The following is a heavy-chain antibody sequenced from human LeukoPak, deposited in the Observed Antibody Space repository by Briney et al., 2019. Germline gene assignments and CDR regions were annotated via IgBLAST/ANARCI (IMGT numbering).Heavy chain of an antibody. CDR1: GFTVSSNY. CDR3: ARDKDSETYYYGMDV. D-gene: IGHD5-18*01. J-gene: IGHJ6*02. Sequence: QSGGSLRLSCAASGFTVSSNYMSWVRQAPGRGLEWVSVVYSGGSTYYTDSVKGRFTISRDNSKNTLYLQMNSLRAEDTAVYYCARDKDSETYYYGMDVWGQGITVTVSS. V-gene: IGHV3-66*01. CDR2: VYSGGST.